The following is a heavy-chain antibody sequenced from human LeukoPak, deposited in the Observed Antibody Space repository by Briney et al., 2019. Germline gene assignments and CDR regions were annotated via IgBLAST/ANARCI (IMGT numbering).Heavy chain of an antibody. V-gene: IGHV3-23*01. CDR3: ARGRGWYFDL. Sequence: GGSLRLSCEASGFTFSHIGMAWVRQAPGKGLEWVSSIHPNGVNTHYADSVRGRFTISRDNSKNTLFLQMNSLRAEDTAVYYCARGRGWYFDLWGRGTLVTVSS. J-gene: IGHJ2*01. CDR1: GFTFSHIG. CDR2: IHPNGVNT.